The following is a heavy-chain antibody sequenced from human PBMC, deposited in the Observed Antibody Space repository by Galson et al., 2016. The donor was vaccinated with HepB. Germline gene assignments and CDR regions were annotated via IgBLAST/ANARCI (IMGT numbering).Heavy chain of an antibody. CDR1: GYTFIGYY. Sequence: KVSCKASGYTFIGYYIHWVRQAPGQGLEWMGWINPNSGGTNYAQKFQGWVTVTRDTSISTAYMEVRRLSSDDTAVYYCARESLTMVRGAPLYGMDVWGQGTMVTVSS. J-gene: IGHJ6*02. CDR2: INPNSGGT. D-gene: IGHD3-10*01. V-gene: IGHV1-2*04. CDR3: ARESLTMVRGAPLYGMDV.